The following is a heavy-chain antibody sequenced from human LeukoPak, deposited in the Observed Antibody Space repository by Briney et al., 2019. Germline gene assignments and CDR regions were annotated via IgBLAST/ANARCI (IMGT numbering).Heavy chain of an antibody. V-gene: IGHV3-48*03. CDR1: GFTFRSYE. D-gene: IGHD6-6*01. J-gene: IGHJ4*02. Sequence: GGPLRLSCAASGFTFRSYEMNWVRQAPGKGLEWVSYISSSGSTIFYADSVKGRFTISRDNAKNSLYLQMNSLRAEDTAVYYCARDLEYTTSSGDYWGQGTLVIVSS. CDR2: ISSSGSTI. CDR3: ARDLEYTTSSGDY.